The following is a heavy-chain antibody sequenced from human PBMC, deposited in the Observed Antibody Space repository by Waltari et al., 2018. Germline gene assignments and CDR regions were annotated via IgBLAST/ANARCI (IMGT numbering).Heavy chain of an antibody. Sequence: QVQLVQSGAEVKKPGSSVKVSCKASGGTFGSYAISWVRQAPGEGLEWMGGIIPIFRTAPNYAQKFQGRLTVTADESTATVYMDLSSLRSDDTAVYYCARRQLGGAFDPWGQGTLVSVSS. J-gene: IGHJ5*02. CDR1: GGTFGSYA. CDR2: IIPIFRTAP. V-gene: IGHV1-69*12. D-gene: IGHD3-16*01. CDR3: ARRQLGGAFDP.